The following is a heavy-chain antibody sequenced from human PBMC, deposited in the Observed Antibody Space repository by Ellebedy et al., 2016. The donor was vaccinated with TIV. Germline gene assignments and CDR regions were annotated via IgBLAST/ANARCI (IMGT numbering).Heavy chain of an antibody. V-gene: IGHV3-74*01. J-gene: IGHJ4*02. CDR1: GFMFSDYW. CDR2: INHDGSST. D-gene: IGHD3-16*01. CDR3: ARDWGWGGDY. Sequence: PGGSLRLSCGGSGFMFSDYWMLWVRQTPGKGLVCVSRINHDGSSTIYADSVKGRFTISGDNAKSTLYLQMSSLGVEDTAVYYCARDWGWGGDYWGQGTLVTVSS.